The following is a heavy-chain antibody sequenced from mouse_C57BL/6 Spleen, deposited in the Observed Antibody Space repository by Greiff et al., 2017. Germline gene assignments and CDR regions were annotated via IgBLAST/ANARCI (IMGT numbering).Heavy chain of an antibody. Sequence: VQLQQPGAELVRPGTSVKLSCKASGYTFTSYWMHWVKQRPGQGLEWIGVIDPSDSYTNYNQKFKGKATLTVDTSSSTAYMPLSSLTSEDSAVYYCARRDYEAWFAYWGQGTLVTVSA. CDR3: ARRDYEAWFAY. V-gene: IGHV1-59*01. D-gene: IGHD2-4*01. CDR1: GYTFTSYW. CDR2: IDPSDSYT. J-gene: IGHJ3*01.